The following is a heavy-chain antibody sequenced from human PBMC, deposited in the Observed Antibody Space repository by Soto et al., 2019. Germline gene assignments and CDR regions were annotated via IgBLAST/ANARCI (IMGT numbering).Heavy chain of an antibody. D-gene: IGHD2-2*01. CDR3: ARAGSPMHYYYYGMDV. V-gene: IGHV4-30-4*01. Sequence: SETLSLTCTVSGGSISSGYCYWSWIRQPPGKGLEWIGYIYYSGSTYYNPSLKSRVTISVDTSKNQFSLKLSSVTAADTAVYYCARAGSPMHYYYYGMDVWGQGTKVTVSS. CDR1: GGSISSGYCY. J-gene: IGHJ6*02. CDR2: IYYSGST.